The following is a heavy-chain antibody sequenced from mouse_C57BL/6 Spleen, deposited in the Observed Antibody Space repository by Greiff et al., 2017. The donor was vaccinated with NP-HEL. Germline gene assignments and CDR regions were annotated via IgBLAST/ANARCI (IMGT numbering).Heavy chain of an antibody. CDR3: ARQGYGTFPWYFDV. J-gene: IGHJ1*03. CDR1: GFTFSSYT. D-gene: IGHD1-1*01. CDR2: ISGGGGNT. V-gene: IGHV5-9*01. Sequence: EVQLVESGGGLVKPGGSLKLSCAASGFTFSSYTMSWVRQTPEKRLEWVATISGGGGNTYYPDSVKGRFTISRDNAKNTLYLQMSSLRSEDTALYYCARQGYGTFPWYFDVWGTGTTVTVSS.